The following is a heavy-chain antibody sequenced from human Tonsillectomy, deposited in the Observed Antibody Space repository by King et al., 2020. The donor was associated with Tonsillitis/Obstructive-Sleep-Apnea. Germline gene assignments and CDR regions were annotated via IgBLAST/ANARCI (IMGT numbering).Heavy chain of an antibody. CDR2: IWYDGSNK. CDR3: ARDSPYSQGGGAFDI. D-gene: IGHD6-13*01. CDR1: GFTFSNYG. J-gene: IGHJ3*02. Sequence: VQLVESGGGVVQPGRSLRLSCAASGFTFSNYGMHWVRQAPGKGLEWVAVIWYDGSNKYYADSVKGRFTISRDNSKNTLFLQMNSLRAEDTAVYYCARDSPYSQGGGAFDIWGQGTMVTVSS. V-gene: IGHV3-33*01.